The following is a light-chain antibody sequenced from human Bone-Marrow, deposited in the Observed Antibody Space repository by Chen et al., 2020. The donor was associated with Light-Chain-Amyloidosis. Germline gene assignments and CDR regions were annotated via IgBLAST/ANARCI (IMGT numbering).Light chain of an antibody. CDR1: SSNIGFKY. J-gene: IGLJ1*01. CDR2: RNN. Sequence: SVLPQPPSASATPRQRVASAGPRASSNIGFKYVNWYQHFPGAAPNLFIHRNNQRPSGVPDRFSASKSGTSAFLAISGLRSEDEADYYCEAWDSSLSGYVFGTGTKVIVL. CDR3: EAWDSSLSGYV. V-gene: IGLV1-47*01.